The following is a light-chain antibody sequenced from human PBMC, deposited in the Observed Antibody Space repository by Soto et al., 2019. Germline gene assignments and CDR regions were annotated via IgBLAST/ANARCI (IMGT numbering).Light chain of an antibody. V-gene: IGKV1-39*01. Sequence: DIQMTQSPSSLSASVGDRVTITCRSSQSISSYLNWYQQKPGKAPKLLIYAASSLQSGVPSRFSGSGSGTDFTLTITSLQPEDFATYYCQYTDSFPLITFRQGTRLEIK. CDR2: AAS. J-gene: IGKJ5*01. CDR1: QSISSY. CDR3: QYTDSFPLIT.